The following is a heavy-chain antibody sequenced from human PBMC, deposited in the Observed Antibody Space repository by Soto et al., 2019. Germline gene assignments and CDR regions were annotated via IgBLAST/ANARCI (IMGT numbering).Heavy chain of an antibody. CDR2: IYYSGST. Sequence: PSETLSLTCTVSGGSISSGDYYWSWIRQPPGKGLEWIGYIYYSGSTYYNPSLKSRVTISVDTSKNQFSLKLSSVTAADTAVYYCARDKRLLWSGYDLYGMDVWGQGTTVTVSS. CDR3: ARDKRLLWSGYDLYGMDV. J-gene: IGHJ6*02. CDR1: GGSISSGDYY. D-gene: IGHD3-3*01. V-gene: IGHV4-30-4*01.